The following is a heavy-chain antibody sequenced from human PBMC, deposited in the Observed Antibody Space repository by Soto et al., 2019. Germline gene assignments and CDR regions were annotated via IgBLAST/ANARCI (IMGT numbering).Heavy chain of an antibody. Sequence: PSETLSLTCTVSGGSISSGDYYWSWIRQPPGKGLEWIGYIYYSGSTYYNPSLKSRVTISVDTSKNQFSLKLSSVTAADTAVYYCARTSYGYTFYDYWGQGTLVTVSS. V-gene: IGHV4-30-4*01. CDR1: GGSISSGDYY. D-gene: IGHD5-18*01. J-gene: IGHJ4*02. CDR3: ARTSYGYTFYDY. CDR2: IYYSGST.